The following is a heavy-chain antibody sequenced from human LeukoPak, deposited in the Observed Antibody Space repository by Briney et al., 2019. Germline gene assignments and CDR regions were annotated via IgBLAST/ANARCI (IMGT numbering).Heavy chain of an antibody. D-gene: IGHD2-2*01. CDR1: GFTVSSNY. Sequence: PGGSLRLSCAASGFTVSSNYMSWVRQAPGKGLEWVSVIYSGGSTYYADSVKGRVTISRDNSKNTLYLQMNSLRAEDTAVYYCARDYCRSSRCYEDHWGQGTLVTVSS. CDR2: IYSGGST. V-gene: IGHV3-66*01. CDR3: ARDYCRSSRCYEDH. J-gene: IGHJ4*02.